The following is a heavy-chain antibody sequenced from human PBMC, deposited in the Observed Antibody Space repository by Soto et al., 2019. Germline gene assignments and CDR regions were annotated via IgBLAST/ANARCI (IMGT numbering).Heavy chain of an antibody. CDR2: ISCRAVST. Sequence: EGPLRLSCSASGFTCSRHAMSGLRQAPGKGLVELSAISCRAVSTYYADPVKGRFTIFRDNTQHPLYLQMNSLSAQDKAVYYCAKDPSTVTPGDYWGQGTLVTV. V-gene: IGHV3-23*01. CDR3: AKDPSTVTPGDY. J-gene: IGHJ4*02. D-gene: IGHD4-4*01. CDR1: GFTCSRHA.